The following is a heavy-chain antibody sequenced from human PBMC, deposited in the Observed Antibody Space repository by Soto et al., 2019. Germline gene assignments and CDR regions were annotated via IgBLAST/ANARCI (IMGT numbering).Heavy chain of an antibody. V-gene: IGHV1-18*04. D-gene: IGHD3-16*02. Sequence: AAVKVSCKASGYTFTSYGISWVRQAPGQGRGWMGGISAYNGNSNYAQKLQGRVTMTTDTSTSTAYMELRSLRSDDTAVYYCAREPWNYDYVWGSYRPPNQLDYWGQGTLVTVSS. CDR1: GYTFTSYG. J-gene: IGHJ4*02. CDR2: ISAYNGNS. CDR3: AREPWNYDYVWGSYRPPNQLDY.